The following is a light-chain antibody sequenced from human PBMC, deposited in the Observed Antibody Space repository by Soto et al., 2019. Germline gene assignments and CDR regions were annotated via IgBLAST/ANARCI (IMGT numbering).Light chain of an antibody. J-gene: IGLJ1*01. Sequence: QSVLTQPPSVSWAPGQRVTISCTGSSSNIGAGYDVHWYQQLPGTAPKLLIYGNSNRPSGVPDRFSGSKSGTSASLAIAGLQAEDEADYCCQSYDSGLSGFYVSGTGTKVTVL. CDR2: GNS. CDR1: SSNIGAGYD. V-gene: IGLV1-40*01. CDR3: QSYDSGLSGFYV.